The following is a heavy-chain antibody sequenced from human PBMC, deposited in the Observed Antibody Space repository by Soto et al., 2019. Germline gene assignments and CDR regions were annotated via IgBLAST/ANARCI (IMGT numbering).Heavy chain of an antibody. Sequence: QVHLVQSGAEVKKPGASVKVSCKASGYTFTSYGITWVRQAPGQGLERKGWISAHNGNTDYAQKLQGRVIVTRDTSTSTAYMELRSLISDDTAVYYCARGRYGDYWGQGALVTVSS. V-gene: IGHV1-18*01. CDR1: GYTFTSYG. D-gene: IGHD1-1*01. CDR3: ARGRYGDY. J-gene: IGHJ4*02. CDR2: ISAHNGNT.